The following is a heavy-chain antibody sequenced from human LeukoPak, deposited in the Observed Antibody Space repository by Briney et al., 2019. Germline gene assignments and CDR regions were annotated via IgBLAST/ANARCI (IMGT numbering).Heavy chain of an antibody. D-gene: IGHD6-6*01. CDR1: GFTFSNYV. V-gene: IGHV3-23*01. Sequence: RGSLRLSCAASGFTFSNYVLSWVRQAPGKGLEWVSGISDSGTGTYFADSVKGRFTISRDNSKNTLYLQMNSLRAEDTAVYYCAKETSSSFDYWGQGTLVTVSS. CDR3: AKETSSSFDY. CDR2: ISDSGTGT. J-gene: IGHJ4*02.